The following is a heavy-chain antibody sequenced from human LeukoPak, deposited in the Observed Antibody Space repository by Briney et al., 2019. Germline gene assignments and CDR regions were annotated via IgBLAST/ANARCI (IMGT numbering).Heavy chain of an antibody. Sequence: SETLSLTCTVSGGSISIYYWSRIRQPPGKGLEWIGYIYTSGSTYYNPSLKSRVTMSADTSKNQLSLKLSSVTAADTAVYYCARPYYYDSRIDPWGQGILVTVSS. CDR3: ARPYYYDSRIDP. D-gene: IGHD3-22*01. CDR1: GGSISIYY. CDR2: IYTSGST. V-gene: IGHV4-4*09. J-gene: IGHJ5*02.